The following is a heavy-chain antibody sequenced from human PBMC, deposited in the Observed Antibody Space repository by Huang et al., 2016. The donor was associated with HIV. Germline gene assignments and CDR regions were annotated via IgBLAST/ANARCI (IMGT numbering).Heavy chain of an antibody. Sequence: QLVESGGDSVQSGRSLRLSCRGSGFIFNDFAINWFRQSPGKGLELIGFVRSKAFGGASKSAPSVKDRFTVSRDEAKNVAFLQMDNLQVDDTAIYYCSPSGDDYFYFYMDVWGNGTTVIVS. CDR1: GFIFNDFA. CDR3: SPSGDDYFYFYMDV. CDR2: VRSKAFGGAS. J-gene: IGHJ6*03. V-gene: IGHV3-49*03. D-gene: IGHD4-17*01.